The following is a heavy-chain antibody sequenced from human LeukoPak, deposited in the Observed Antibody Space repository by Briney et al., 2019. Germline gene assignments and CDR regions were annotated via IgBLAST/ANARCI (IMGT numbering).Heavy chain of an antibody. D-gene: IGHD1-26*01. CDR1: GFTFSSYG. Sequence: GGSLRLSCAASGFTFSSYGMSWVRQAPGKGLEWVANIKQGGSEKYYVDSVKGRFTISRDNAKNSLYLQMNSLRAEDTAVYYCARRRYSGSSQHFDYWGQGTLVTVSS. J-gene: IGHJ4*02. CDR2: IKQGGSEK. V-gene: IGHV3-7*01. CDR3: ARRRYSGSSQHFDY.